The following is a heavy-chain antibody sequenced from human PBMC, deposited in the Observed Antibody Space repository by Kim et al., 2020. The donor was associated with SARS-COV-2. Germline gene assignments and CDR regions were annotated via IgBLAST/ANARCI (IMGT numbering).Heavy chain of an antibody. Sequence: TLSLTCTVSGGSIRSGGYYWSWIRQHPGKGLEWIGYIFYSGSTYFNPSLKSRVTLSVDTSKNQFSLKLSSVTAADTAVYYCARGDTIFGVVINAFGI. V-gene: IGHV4-31*03. D-gene: IGHD3-3*01. CDR3: ARGDTIFGVVINAFGI. J-gene: IGHJ3*02. CDR2: IFYSGST. CDR1: GGSIRSGGYY.